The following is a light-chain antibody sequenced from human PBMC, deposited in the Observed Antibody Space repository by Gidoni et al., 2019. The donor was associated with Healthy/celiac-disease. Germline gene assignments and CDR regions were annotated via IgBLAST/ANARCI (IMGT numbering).Light chain of an antibody. J-gene: IGKJ2*01. CDR2: WAS. V-gene: IGKV4-1*01. Sequence: DIVMTQSPDSLAVSLGERATINCKSSQSVLYSSNNKNYLAWYQQKPGQPPKLLIYWASTRESGVPDRCSGSGSGTDFTLTISSLQAEDVAVYYCQQYYSTPDTCGQGTKLEIK. CDR1: QSVLYSSNNKNY. CDR3: QQYYSTPDT.